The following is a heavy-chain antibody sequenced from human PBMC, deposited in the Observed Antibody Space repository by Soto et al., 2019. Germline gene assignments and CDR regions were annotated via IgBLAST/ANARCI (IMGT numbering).Heavy chain of an antibody. Sequence: SCKASGFIFNGYGLHWVRQAPGKGLEWVAMISYDGSSKYYADSVKGRFTISRDNSKNTMYLQMNSLRPEDTAVYYCTREGNGYKYYFDYWGQGTLVTVSS. V-gene: IGHV3-30-3*01. J-gene: IGHJ4*02. CDR1: GFIFNGYG. CDR3: TREGNGYKYYFDY. CDR2: ISYDGSSK. D-gene: IGHD5-12*01.